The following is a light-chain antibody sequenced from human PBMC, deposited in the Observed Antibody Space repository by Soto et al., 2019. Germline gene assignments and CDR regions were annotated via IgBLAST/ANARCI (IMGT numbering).Light chain of an antibody. CDR3: QQSYSITWT. CDR2: AAS. Sequence: DIQMTQSPSSLSASVGDRVTITCRASQGISTYLNWYQQKPGKAPKLLIYAASSLQSGVPSRFSGSASETDFTLTISSLQPEDFATYACQQSYSITWTFGQGTKGEIK. CDR1: QGISTY. V-gene: IGKV1-39*01. J-gene: IGKJ1*01.